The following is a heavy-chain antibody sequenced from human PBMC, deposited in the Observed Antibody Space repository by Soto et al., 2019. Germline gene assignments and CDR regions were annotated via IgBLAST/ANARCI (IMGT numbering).Heavy chain of an antibody. Sequence: QVTLKESGPTLVKPTQTLTLTCTVSGLSLRTTGVGVGWVRQPPGKALEWLALLYWDDDQRYSPSLRSRLTIAKDISEKQVVLTMTNLGTVDTATYYCVQSRFGGDCLEIYSSHAYNGLDVWGQGTTVTVSS. V-gene: IGHV2-5*02. CDR1: GLSLRTTGVG. D-gene: IGHD2-21*02. J-gene: IGHJ6*02. CDR3: VQSRFGGDCLEIYSSHAYNGLDV. CDR2: LYWDDDQ.